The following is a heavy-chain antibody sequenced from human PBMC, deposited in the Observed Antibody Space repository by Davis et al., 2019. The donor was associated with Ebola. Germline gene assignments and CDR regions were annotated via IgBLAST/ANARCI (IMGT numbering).Heavy chain of an antibody. D-gene: IGHD3-3*01. CDR2: IYYSGST. V-gene: IGHV4-30-4*01. J-gene: IGHJ4*02. CDR1: GGSISSGDYY. CDR3: ARGKKEEWLLRYYFDY. Sequence: MPSETLSLTCTVSGGSISSGDYYWSWIRQPPGKGLEWIGYIYYSGSTYYNPSLKSRVTISVDTSKNQFSLKLSSVTAADTAVYYCARGKKEEWLLRYYFDYWGQGTLVTVSS.